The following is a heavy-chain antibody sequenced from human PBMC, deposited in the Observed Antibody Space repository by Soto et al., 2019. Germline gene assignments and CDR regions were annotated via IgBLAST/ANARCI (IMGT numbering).Heavy chain of an antibody. J-gene: IGHJ4*02. CDR2: IWYDGNKK. V-gene: IGHV3-33*03. CDR3: VVDTSSLLDY. Sequence: QVHLVESGGGVVQPGRSLRLSCAASGFTFSSYGMHWVRQAPGKGLEWVAVIWYDGNKKYYGDSVRGRFTISRDNSKNTLYLEMKRLRAEDTAVYYCVVDTSSLLDYWGQGTLVTVSS. CDR1: GFTFSSYG. D-gene: IGHD5-18*01.